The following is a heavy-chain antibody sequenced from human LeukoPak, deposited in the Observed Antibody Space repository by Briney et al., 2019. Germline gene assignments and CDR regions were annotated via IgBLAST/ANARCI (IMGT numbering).Heavy chain of an antibody. CDR2: ISCSGGST. D-gene: IGHD2-15*01. CDR3: AKAGAVVVVAAKYFDY. V-gene: IGHV3-23*01. J-gene: IGHJ4*02. CDR1: GFTFSSYA. Sequence: GGSLRLSCAASGFTFSSYAMSWVRQAPGKGLEWVSAISCSGGSTYYADSVKGRFTISRDNSKNQLYLQMNSLRAEDTAVYYCAKAGAVVVVAAKYFDYWGQGTLVTVSS.